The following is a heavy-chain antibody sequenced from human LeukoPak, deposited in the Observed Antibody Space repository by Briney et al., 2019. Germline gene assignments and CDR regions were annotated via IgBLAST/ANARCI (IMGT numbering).Heavy chain of an antibody. J-gene: IGHJ4*02. V-gene: IGHV3-30-3*01. Sequence: GGSLRLSCAASGFTFSRYTMHWIRQSPDKGLEWVAVISHHEINRYHADSVRGRFTISRDNSQSILYLEMNSLTIEDTGVYYCARDPVDRPPDYFDYWGQGTLVTVSS. CDR3: ARDPVDRPPDYFDY. CDR2: ISHHEINR. CDR1: GFTFSRYT. D-gene: IGHD2-15*01.